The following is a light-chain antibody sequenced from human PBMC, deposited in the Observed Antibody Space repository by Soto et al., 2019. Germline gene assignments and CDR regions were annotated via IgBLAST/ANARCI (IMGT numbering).Light chain of an antibody. Sequence: QAVVTQPASVSGAPGQRVTISGTGSSSNIGGGYDVHWYHQLPGTAPKLLIYGNSNRPSGVPDRFSGSKSGTSASLAITGLKAEDEADYYCQSYDSSLSVLFGGGTELTVL. CDR3: QSYDSSLSVL. CDR1: SSNIGGGYD. V-gene: IGLV1-40*01. J-gene: IGLJ2*01. CDR2: GNS.